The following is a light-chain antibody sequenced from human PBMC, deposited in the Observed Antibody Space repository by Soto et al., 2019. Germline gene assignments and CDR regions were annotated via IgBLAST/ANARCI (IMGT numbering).Light chain of an antibody. Sequence: DIQMPQSPSSLSASVGDRVTITCRASQSISSYLNWYQQKPGKAPKLLIYAASSLQSGVPSRFSGSGSGTDFTLTISSLQPEDFATYYCQQSYSTPSTFGGGTKVDIK. CDR3: QQSYSTPST. V-gene: IGKV1-39*01. CDR2: AAS. J-gene: IGKJ4*01. CDR1: QSISSY.